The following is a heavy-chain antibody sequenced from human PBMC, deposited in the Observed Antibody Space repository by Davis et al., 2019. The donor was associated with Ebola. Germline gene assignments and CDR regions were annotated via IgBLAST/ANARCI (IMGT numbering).Heavy chain of an antibody. CDR2: IYYSGST. CDR1: GGSISSYY. V-gene: IGHV4-59*01. J-gene: IGHJ5*02. CDR3: ARESVPKSGWFDP. Sequence: MPSETLSLTCTVSGGSISSYYWSWIRQPPGKGLEWIGYIYYSGSTNYNPSLKSRVTISVDTSKNQFSLKLSSVTAADTAVYYCARESVPKSGWFDPWGQGTLVTVSS.